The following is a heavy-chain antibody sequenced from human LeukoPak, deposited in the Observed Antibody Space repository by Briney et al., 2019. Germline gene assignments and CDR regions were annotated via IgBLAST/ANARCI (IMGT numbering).Heavy chain of an antibody. CDR3: THPAYYYNVDV. V-gene: IGHV3-73*01. J-gene: IGHJ6*04. D-gene: IGHD6-25*01. CDR1: GLTFSVSA. Sequence: GGSLKLSCSASGLTFSVSAVHWVRQASGKGLEWVGRIKTKADNYATAYAASVKGRFTISRDDSTNTAYLQMNSLKTEDTAVYYCTHPAYYYNVDVWGKGTTVTVSS. CDR2: IKTKADNYAT.